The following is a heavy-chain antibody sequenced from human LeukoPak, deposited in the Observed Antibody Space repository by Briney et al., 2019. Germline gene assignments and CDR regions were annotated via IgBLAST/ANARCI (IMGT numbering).Heavy chain of an antibody. J-gene: IGHJ3*02. Sequence: SQTLSLTCAISGDSVSNNNAAWNWIRQSPSRGLEWLGRTYYRSKWYTDYAVSVSSRITINPDASKNQFSLQLNSVTPDDTAVYYCASSSLRGSDAFDIWGQGTMVTVSS. V-gene: IGHV6-1*01. CDR1: GDSVSNNNAA. CDR3: ASSSLRGSDAFDI. D-gene: IGHD3-16*01. CDR2: TYYRSKWYT.